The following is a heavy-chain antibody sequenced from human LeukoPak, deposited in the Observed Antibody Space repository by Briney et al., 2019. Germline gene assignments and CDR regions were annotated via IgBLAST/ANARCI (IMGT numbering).Heavy chain of an antibody. V-gene: IGHV3-23*01. Sequence: GGSLRLSCAASGFTFDSYAMNWVRQAPGKGLEWVSSISGSGGSTNYADSVKGRFTISRDNSRNTVYLQMNSLRAEDTAVYYCAKSVTADPWGQGTLVTVSS. D-gene: IGHD2-21*02. J-gene: IGHJ5*02. CDR1: GFTFDSYA. CDR2: ISGSGGST. CDR3: AKSVTADP.